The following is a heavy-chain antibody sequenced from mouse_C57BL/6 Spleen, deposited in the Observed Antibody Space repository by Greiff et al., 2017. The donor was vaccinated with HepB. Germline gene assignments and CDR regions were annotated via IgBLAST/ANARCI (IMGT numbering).Heavy chain of an antibody. V-gene: IGHV5-17*01. D-gene: IGHD2-4*01. CDR1: GFTFSDYG. J-gene: IGHJ4*01. CDR3: ARYDSDAMDY. CDR2: ISSGSSTI. Sequence: EVKLMESGGGLVKPGGSLKLSCAASGFTFSDYGMHWVRQAPEKGLEWVAYISSGSSTIYYADTVKGRFTISRDNAKNTLFLQMTSLRSEDTAMYYCARYDSDAMDYWGQGTSVTVSS.